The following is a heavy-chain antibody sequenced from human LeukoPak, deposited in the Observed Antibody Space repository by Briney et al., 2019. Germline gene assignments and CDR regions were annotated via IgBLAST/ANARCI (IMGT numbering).Heavy chain of an antibody. J-gene: IGHJ4*02. CDR2: ISGYNGDT. Sequence: GASVKVSCKASGGTFSSYAISWVRQAPGQGLEWMGWISGYNGDTNYAQKFQGRVTMTTDTSTNTAYMELRSLRSDDTAVYYCARSGSYPYWGQGTLVTVSS. D-gene: IGHD1-26*01. CDR1: GGTFSSYA. V-gene: IGHV1-18*01. CDR3: ARSGSYPY.